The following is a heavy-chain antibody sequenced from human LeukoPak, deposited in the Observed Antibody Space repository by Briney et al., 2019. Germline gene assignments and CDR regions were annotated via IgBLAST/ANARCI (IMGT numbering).Heavy chain of an antibody. CDR2: IDPNGTT. Sequence: SETLSLTRAVYGGAFSGYSWSWIRQPPGKGLEWIGEIDPNGTTNYNPSLKSRVIVSEDTSKNQFSLNLNSVTAADTALYYCARGRSYEYGDYDYWGQGTLVTVSS. V-gene: IGHV4-34*01. D-gene: IGHD3-16*01. CDR3: ARGRSYEYGDYDY. J-gene: IGHJ4*02. CDR1: GGAFSGYS.